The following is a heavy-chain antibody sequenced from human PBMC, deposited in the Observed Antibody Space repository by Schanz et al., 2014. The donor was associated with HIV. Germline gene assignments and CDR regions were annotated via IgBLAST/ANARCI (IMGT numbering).Heavy chain of an antibody. J-gene: IGHJ6*02. CDR1: GYTFTSYG. Sequence: QVQLVQSGAEVKKPGASVKVSCKASGYTFTSYGISWVRQASGLGLEWMGWMNPSTGNSGYAQMFQVRVTMTRDTXXSTAYLEVDSXXXXXXXVYYCARGPKWEGLMDVWGQGTTVIVSS. D-gene: IGHD1-26*01. CDR3: ARGPKWEGLMDV. V-gene: IGHV1-8*02. CDR2: MNPSTGNS.